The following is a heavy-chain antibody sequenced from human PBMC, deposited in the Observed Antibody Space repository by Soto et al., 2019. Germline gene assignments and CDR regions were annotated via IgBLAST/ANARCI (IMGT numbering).Heavy chain of an antibody. V-gene: IGHV3-30*18. J-gene: IGHJ4*02. CDR3: AKVDYSGSYFAY. Sequence: QVQLVESGGGVVQPGRSLRLSCAASGFTFSSYGMHWVRQAPGKGLEWVEVISYDGSNKYYADSVKGRFTISRDNSKNTLYLQMNSLIAEDTAVYYCAKVDYSGSYFAYWGQGTLVTVSS. CDR2: ISYDGSNK. D-gene: IGHD1-26*01. CDR1: GFTFSSYG.